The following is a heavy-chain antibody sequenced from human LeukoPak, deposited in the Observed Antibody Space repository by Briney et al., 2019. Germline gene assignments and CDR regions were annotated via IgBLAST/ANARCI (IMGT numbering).Heavy chain of an antibody. V-gene: IGHV3-21*01. Sequence: GGSLRLSCAASGSTFSSYSMNWVRQAPGKGLEWVSSISSSSSYIYYADSVKGRFTISRDNAKNSLYLQMNSLRAEDTAVYYCARDVVAGTYYYYGMDVWGKGTTVTVSS. CDR1: GSTFSSYS. D-gene: IGHD6-19*01. J-gene: IGHJ6*04. CDR3: ARDVVAGTYYYYGMDV. CDR2: ISSSSSYI.